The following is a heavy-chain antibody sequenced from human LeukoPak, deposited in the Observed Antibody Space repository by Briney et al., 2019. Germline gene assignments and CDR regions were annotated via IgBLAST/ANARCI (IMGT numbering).Heavy chain of an antibody. D-gene: IGHD1-26*01. J-gene: IGHJ4*02. V-gene: IGHV3-23*01. CDR3: AINQVGGSYSVGFDY. Sequence: GRSLRLSCAASGFTFSSYAMSWVRQAPGKGLEWVSTISGNGGSTYYADSVQGRFTISRDNSKNTLYLQMNRLRADDTAVYYCAINQVGGSYSVGFDYWGEGTLVTVSS. CDR2: ISGNGGST. CDR1: GFTFSSYA.